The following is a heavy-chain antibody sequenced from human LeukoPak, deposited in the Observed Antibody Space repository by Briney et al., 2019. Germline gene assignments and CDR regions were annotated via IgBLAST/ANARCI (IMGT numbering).Heavy chain of an antibody. CDR3: AREGPYSGYDSPELAFDI. D-gene: IGHD5-12*01. J-gene: IGHJ3*02. CDR1: GYTLTELS. Sequence: GASVKVSCKVSGYTLTELSMHWVRQAPGKGLEWMGGFDPEDGKTIYAQKFQGRVTMTEDTSTDTAYMELSSLRSEDTAVYYCAREGPYSGYDSPELAFDIWGQGTMVTVSS. CDR2: FDPEDGKT. V-gene: IGHV1-24*01.